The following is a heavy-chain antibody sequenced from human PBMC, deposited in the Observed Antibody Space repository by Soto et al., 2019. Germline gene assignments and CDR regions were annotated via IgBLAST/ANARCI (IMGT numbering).Heavy chain of an antibody. V-gene: IGHV5-51*01. CDR1: GYAFTSYW. CDR3: ARGYCTTTICDPWFDP. J-gene: IGHJ5*02. CDR2: IYPGDSDT. D-gene: IGHD2-2*01. Sequence: GESLKISCTGSGYAFTSYWIAWVRQMPGKGLEWMGIIYPGDSDTRYSPSFQGQVTISADKSITTAYLQWSSLKASDTAMYYCARGYCTTTICDPWFDPWGQVTLVTVS.